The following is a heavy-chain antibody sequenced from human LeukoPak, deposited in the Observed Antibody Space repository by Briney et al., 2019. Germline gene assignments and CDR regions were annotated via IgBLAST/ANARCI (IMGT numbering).Heavy chain of an antibody. J-gene: IGHJ5*02. D-gene: IGHD5-24*01. V-gene: IGHV4-34*01. CDR2: INHSGTT. Sequence: SETLSLICAVCGGSFRGYDWSWIRQPPGEGLEGSGEINHSGTTNYNPSLNSRVTISVDSSKNQFSLKLSSVTAGDTAVYYCARGKDGANRHRNSAGFDPWGQGTLVTVSS. CDR3: ARGKDGANRHRNSAGFDP. CDR1: GGSFRGYD.